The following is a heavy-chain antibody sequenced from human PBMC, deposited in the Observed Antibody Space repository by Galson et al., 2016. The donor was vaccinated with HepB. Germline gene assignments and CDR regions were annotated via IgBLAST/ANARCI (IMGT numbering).Heavy chain of an antibody. CDR1: GGSVSSASHY. Sequence: ETLSLTCTVSGGSVSSASHYWSWVRQPTGKGLEWIGYISDSESTNYNPSLKGRVTISLDRSKNQFSLKLTSVSAADTAVYYCAIIYRPRRNTRFGMDVWGQGTTVTVSS. V-gene: IGHV4-61*01. D-gene: IGHD2/OR15-2a*01. CDR2: ISDSEST. J-gene: IGHJ6*02. CDR3: AIIYRPRRNTRFGMDV.